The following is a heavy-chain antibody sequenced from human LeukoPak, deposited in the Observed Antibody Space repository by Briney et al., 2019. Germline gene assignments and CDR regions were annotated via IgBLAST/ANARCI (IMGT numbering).Heavy chain of an antibody. CDR1: GGSISSGSYY. D-gene: IGHD1-26*01. Sequence: SQTLSLTCTVSGGSISSGSYYWSWIRQPAGKGLEWIGRIYTSGSTNYNPSLKSRVTISVDTSKNQFSLKLSSVTAADTAVYYCARDHGSYYYYYYYMDVWGKGTTVTISS. CDR3: ARDHGSYYYYYYYMDV. CDR2: IYTSGST. V-gene: IGHV4-61*02. J-gene: IGHJ6*03.